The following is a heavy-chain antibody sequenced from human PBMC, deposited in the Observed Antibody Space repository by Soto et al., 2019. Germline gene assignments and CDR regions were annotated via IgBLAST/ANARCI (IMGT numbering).Heavy chain of an antibody. Sequence: QVQLVQSGAEVKKPGSSVKVSCKASGGTFSSYTVSWVRQAPGQGLEWMGRIVPILGVPNYAQRFQGRVTITADKGTNTAYMELSSLRSEDXXVYXCXRDRYAYGSGSTIDYWGQGTLVTVSS. CDR3: XRDRYAYGSGSTIDY. CDR1: GGTFSSYT. J-gene: IGHJ4*02. V-gene: IGHV1-69*08. D-gene: IGHD3-10*01. CDR2: IVPILGVP.